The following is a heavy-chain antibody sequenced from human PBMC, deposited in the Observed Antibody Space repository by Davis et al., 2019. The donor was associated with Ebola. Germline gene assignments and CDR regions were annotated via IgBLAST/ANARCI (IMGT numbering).Heavy chain of an antibody. CDR1: GYTFTGYY. Sequence: ASVKVSCKASGYTFTGYYMHWVRQAPGQGLEWMGWINPNSGGTNYAQKFQGRVTMTTDTSTSTAYMELRSLRSDDTAVYYCARLSDYYDKEFDIWGQGTMVTVSS. V-gene: IGHV1-2*02. CDR2: INPNSGGT. D-gene: IGHD3-22*01. CDR3: ARLSDYYDKEFDI. J-gene: IGHJ3*02.